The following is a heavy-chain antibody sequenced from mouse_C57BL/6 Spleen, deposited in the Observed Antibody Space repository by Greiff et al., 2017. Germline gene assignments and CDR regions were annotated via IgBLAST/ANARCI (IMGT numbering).Heavy chain of an antibody. CDR3: ARSSWDYAMDY. CDR2: IDPSDSET. Sequence: QVQLQQSRAELVRPGSSVKLSCKASGYTFTSYWMHWVKQRPIQGLEWIGNIDPSDSETHYNQKFKDKATLTVDKSSSTAYMQLSSLTSEDSAVYYCARSSWDYAMDYWGQGTSVTVSS. J-gene: IGHJ4*01. CDR1: GYTFTSYW. V-gene: IGHV1-52*01. D-gene: IGHD4-1*01.